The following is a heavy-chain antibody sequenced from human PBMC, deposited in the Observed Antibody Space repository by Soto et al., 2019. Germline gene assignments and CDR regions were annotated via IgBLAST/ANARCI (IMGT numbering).Heavy chain of an antibody. CDR1: GYSFTSYW. D-gene: IGHD3-22*01. V-gene: IGHV5-51*01. CDR2: IYPGDSDT. J-gene: IGHJ4*02. CDR3: ARGYGSSGYYPIRLPLDY. Sequence: PGESLKISCKGSGYSFTSYWIGWVRQMPGKGLEWMGIIYPGDSDTRYSPSFQGQVTISADKSISTAYLQWSSLKASDTAMYYFARGYGSSGYYPIRLPLDYWGQGTLVTVSS.